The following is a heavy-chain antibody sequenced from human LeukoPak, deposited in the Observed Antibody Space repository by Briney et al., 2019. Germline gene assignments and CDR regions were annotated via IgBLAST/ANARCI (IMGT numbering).Heavy chain of an antibody. J-gene: IGHJ5*02. Sequence: GGSLRLSCAASGFTFSSYGMHWVRQAPGKGLEWVSLISWDGGSTYYADSVKGRFTISRDNSKNSLYLQMNSLRAEDTAVYYCARGKTTVTTTDWFDPWGQGTLVTVSS. D-gene: IGHD4-17*01. CDR3: ARGKTTVTTTDWFDP. CDR2: ISWDGGST. CDR1: GFTFSSYG. V-gene: IGHV3-43D*04.